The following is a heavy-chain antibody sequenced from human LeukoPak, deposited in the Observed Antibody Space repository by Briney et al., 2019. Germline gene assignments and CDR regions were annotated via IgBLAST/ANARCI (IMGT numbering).Heavy chain of an antibody. V-gene: IGHV1-18*01. CDR3: ARVRVATNIGDY. CDR1: GYTFTSYG. Sequence: ASVTVSCKASGYTFTSYGISWVRQAPGQGLEWMGWISAYNGNTNYARKRQGRVTMTTDTSTNTDYMELTRLRPYYTAVYYCARVRVATNIGDYWGQGNLVTVSS. CDR2: ISAYNGNT. J-gene: IGHJ4*02. D-gene: IGHD5-12*01.